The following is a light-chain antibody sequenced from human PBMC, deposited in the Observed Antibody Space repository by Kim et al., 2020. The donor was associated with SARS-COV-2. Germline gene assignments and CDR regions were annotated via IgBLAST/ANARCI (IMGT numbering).Light chain of an antibody. CDR3: QAWDSSVL. CDR2: QDS. Sequence: SYELTQPPSVSVSPGQTASITCSGDKLENKYACWYQQKPGQYPVLVIYQDSKRPSGIPERFSGSNSGNTATLTISGTQAMDEADYYCQAWDSSVLFGGGTQLTVL. V-gene: IGLV3-1*01. J-gene: IGLJ2*01. CDR1: KLENKY.